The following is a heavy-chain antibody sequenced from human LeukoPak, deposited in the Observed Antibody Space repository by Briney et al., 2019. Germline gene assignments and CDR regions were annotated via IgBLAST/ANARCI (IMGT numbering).Heavy chain of an antibody. CDR1: GESFSGYY. CDR3: ARGADSSSWYYYYYYMDV. J-gene: IGHJ6*03. V-gene: IGHV4-34*01. CDR2: INHSGST. D-gene: IGHD6-13*01. Sequence: SETLSLTCAVYGESFSGYYWSWIRQAPGRVLEWSGEINHSGSTNYNPSLKSRVTISVDTSKNQFSLKLSSVTAADTAVYYCARGADSSSWYYYYYYMDVWGKGTTVTVSS.